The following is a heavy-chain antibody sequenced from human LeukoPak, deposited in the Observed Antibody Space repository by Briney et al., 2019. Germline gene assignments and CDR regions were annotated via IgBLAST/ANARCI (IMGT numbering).Heavy chain of an antibody. Sequence: PSETLSLTCTVSGGSISSSSYYWGWIRQPPGKGLEWIGSIYYSGSTYYNPSLKSRVTISVDTSKNQFSLKLSSVTAADTAVYYCARDARIVGATGDWGQGTLVTVSS. D-gene: IGHD1-26*01. CDR3: ARDARIVGATGD. V-gene: IGHV4-39*07. CDR2: IYYSGST. J-gene: IGHJ4*02. CDR1: GGSISSSSYY.